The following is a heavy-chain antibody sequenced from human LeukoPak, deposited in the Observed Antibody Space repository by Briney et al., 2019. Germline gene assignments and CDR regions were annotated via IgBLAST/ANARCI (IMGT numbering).Heavy chain of an antibody. CDR2: IYTSGST. J-gene: IGHJ6*03. Sequence: SETLSLTCTVSGGSISSYYWSWIRQPPGKGLEWIGYIYTSGSTNCNPSLKSRVTISVDTSKNQFSLKLSSVTAADTAVYYCARQGNHYYYYYMDVWGKGTTVTVSS. V-gene: IGHV4-4*09. CDR1: GGSISSYY. D-gene: IGHD3-10*01. CDR3: ARQGNHYYYYYMDV.